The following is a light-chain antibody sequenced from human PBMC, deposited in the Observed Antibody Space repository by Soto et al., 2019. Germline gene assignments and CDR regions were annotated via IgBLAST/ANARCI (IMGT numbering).Light chain of an antibody. CDR2: AAS. CDR3: LQDHSCPVT. V-gene: IGKV1-8*01. J-gene: IGKJ5*01. Sequence: AWYQQKPGKAPKLLIYAASTLQSGVPSRFSGSGSGTDFTLTIISLYLVNLATYQCLQDHSCPVTFAQGTRLENK.